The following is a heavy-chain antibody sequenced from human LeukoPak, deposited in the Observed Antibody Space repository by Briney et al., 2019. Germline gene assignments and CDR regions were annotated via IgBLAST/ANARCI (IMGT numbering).Heavy chain of an antibody. J-gene: IGHJ4*02. V-gene: IGHV1-69*13. CDR1: GGTFISYA. D-gene: IGHD1-26*01. CDR2: IIPIFGTA. CDR3: ANTGIVGATLYYFDY. Sequence: SVKVSCKASGGTFISYAISWVRQAPGQGLESMGGIIPIFGTANYAQKFQGRVTITADESTSTAYMELSSLRSEDTAVYYCANTGIVGATLYYFDYWGQGTLVTVSS.